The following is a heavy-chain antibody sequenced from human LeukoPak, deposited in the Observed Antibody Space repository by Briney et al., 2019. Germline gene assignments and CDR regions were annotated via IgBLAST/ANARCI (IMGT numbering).Heavy chain of an antibody. J-gene: IGHJ3*02. D-gene: IGHD1-1*01. V-gene: IGHV1-46*01. CDR2: INPSGGST. CDR1: GYTFTSYY. Sequence: ASVKVSCKASGYTFTSYYMHWVRQAPGQGLEWMGIINPSGGSTSYAQKFQGRVTMTRDMSTSTVYMELSSLRSEDTAVYYCARDHWSSPGLFAFDIWGQGTMVTVSS. CDR3: ARDHWSSPGLFAFDI.